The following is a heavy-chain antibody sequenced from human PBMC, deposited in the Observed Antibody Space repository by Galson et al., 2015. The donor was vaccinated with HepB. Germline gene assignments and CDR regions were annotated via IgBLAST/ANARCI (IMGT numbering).Heavy chain of an antibody. CDR1: GFIFGNHS. V-gene: IGHV3-48*01. J-gene: IGHJ4*02. CDR2: ISAHGSNI. D-gene: IGHD6-13*01. Sequence: SLRLSCAASGFIFGNHSMQWVRQAPGKGLEWVSYISAHGSNIYYADSVKGRFTISRDNNKNTLYLQMDSLRGEDTAVYYCARDKLVAAAPLDYWGQGTLGTVSS. CDR3: ARDKLVAAAPLDY.